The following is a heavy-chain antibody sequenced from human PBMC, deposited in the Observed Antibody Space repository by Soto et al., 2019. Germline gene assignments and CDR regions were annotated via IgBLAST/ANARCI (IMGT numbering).Heavy chain of an antibody. J-gene: IGHJ4*02. CDR3: ARVVPYDILTGYSFDY. V-gene: IGHV4-34*01. CDR2: INHSGST. D-gene: IGHD3-9*01. CDR1: GGSFSGYY. Sequence: QVQLQQWGAGLLKPSETLSLTCAVYGGSFSGYYWSWIRQPPGKGLEWIGEINHSGSTNYNPSLTSRVTISVDTSKTQFSLKLSSVTAADTAVYYCARVVPYDILTGYSFDYWGQGTLVTVSS.